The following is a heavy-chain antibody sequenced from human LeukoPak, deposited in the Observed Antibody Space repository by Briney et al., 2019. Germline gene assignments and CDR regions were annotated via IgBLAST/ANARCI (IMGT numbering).Heavy chain of an antibody. CDR2: IYYSGST. Sequence: SETLSLTCTVSGGSISSYYWRWIRQPPGKGLEWIGYIYYSGSTNYNPSLKSRVTISVDTSKNQFSLKLSSVTAADTAVYYCAREVDYYGSGSDNYYYYYMDVWGKGTTVTVSS. D-gene: IGHD3-10*01. CDR1: GGSISSYY. V-gene: IGHV4-59*01. J-gene: IGHJ6*03. CDR3: AREVDYYGSGSDNYYYYYMDV.